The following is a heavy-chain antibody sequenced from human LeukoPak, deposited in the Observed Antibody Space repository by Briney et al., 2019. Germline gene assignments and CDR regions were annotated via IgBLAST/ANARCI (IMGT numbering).Heavy chain of an antibody. D-gene: IGHD3-3*01. CDR2: IKHDGSEK. CDR3: AKPITIAGATDGFDI. Sequence: GGSLRLSCAASGFAFSTYWMNWLRQAPGKGLEWVANIKHDGSEKYYLDSVKGRFTISRDNAKNSLYLQMSSLRAEDTAVYYCAKPITIAGATDGFDIWGQGAKVTVSS. CDR1: GFAFSTYW. V-gene: IGHV3-7*01. J-gene: IGHJ3*02.